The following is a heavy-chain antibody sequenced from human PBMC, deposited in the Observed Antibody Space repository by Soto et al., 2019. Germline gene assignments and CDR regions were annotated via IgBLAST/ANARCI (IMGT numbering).Heavy chain of an antibody. CDR1: GFTFSSYA. CDR2: ISYDGSNK. Sequence: QVQLVESGGGVVQPGRSLRLSCAASGFTFSSYAMHWVRQAPGKGLEWVAVISYDGSNKYYADSVKGRYTISRDNSRNTLYLQMNTMRAEDTAVYYCASLAVAGNYDYYGMDVWGQGTTVTVSS. J-gene: IGHJ6*02. V-gene: IGHV3-30-3*01. CDR3: ASLAVAGNYDYYGMDV. D-gene: IGHD6-19*01.